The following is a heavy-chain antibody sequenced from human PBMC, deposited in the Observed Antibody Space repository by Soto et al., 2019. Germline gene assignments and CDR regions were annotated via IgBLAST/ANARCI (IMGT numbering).Heavy chain of an antibody. CDR2: ISSSGSTI. CDR3: ARDLRDYYGSGSYLGGYYYYYGMDV. D-gene: IGHD3-10*01. J-gene: IGHJ6*02. Sequence: GGSLRLSCAASGFTFSSYEMNWVRQAPGKRLEWVSYISSSGSTIYYADSVKGRFTISRDNAKNSLYLQMNSLRAEDTAVYYCARDLRDYYGSGSYLGGYYYYYGMDVWGQGTTVTVSS. V-gene: IGHV3-48*03. CDR1: GFTFSSYE.